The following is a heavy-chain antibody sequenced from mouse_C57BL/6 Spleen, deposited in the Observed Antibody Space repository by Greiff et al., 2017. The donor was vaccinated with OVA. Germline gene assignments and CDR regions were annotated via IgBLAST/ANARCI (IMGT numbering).Heavy chain of an antibody. V-gene: IGHV5-4*03. CDR1: GFTFSSYA. CDR3: ARGVGRSYFDY. J-gene: IGHJ2*01. CDR2: ISDGGSYT. Sequence: EVKLMESGGGLVKPGGSLKLSCAASGFTFSSYAMSWVRQTPEKRLEWVATISDGGSYTYYPDNVKGRFTISRDNAKNNLYLQMSHLKSEDTAMYYCARGVGRSYFDYWGQGTTLTVSS.